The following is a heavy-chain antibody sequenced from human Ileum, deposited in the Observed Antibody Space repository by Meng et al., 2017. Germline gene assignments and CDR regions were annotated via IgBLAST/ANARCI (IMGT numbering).Heavy chain of an antibody. CDR3: TRGRSIAVPGTVELVDY. CDR2: IKPNSGDT. CDR1: GYTFTDYY. V-gene: IGHV1-2*02. J-gene: IGHJ4*02. D-gene: IGHD6-19*01. Sequence: ASVKVSCKASGYTFTDYYMHWARQAPGQGLEWMGWIKPNSGDTDYAQRFQGRVTLTRDTSISTAFMELSRLRSDDSAFYYCTRGRSIAVPGTVELVDYWGQGTPVTVSS.